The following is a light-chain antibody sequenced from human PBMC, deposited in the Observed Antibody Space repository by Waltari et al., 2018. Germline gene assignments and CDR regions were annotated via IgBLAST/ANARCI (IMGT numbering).Light chain of an antibody. J-gene: IGKJ1*01. V-gene: IGKV1-5*03. CDR3: QHYNNYSPWT. CDR2: KAS. Sequence: DIQVTQSPSTLSASVGDRVTITCRTSQNINSWLAWYQQKPGKAPKLLIYKASSLESGVPSRFSGSGSGTEFTLTITSLQPDDFATYFCQHYNNYSPWTFGQGTNVEVK. CDR1: QNINSW.